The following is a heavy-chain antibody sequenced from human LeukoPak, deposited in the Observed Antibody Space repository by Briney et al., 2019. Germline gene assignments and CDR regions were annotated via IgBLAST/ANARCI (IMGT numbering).Heavy chain of an antibody. D-gene: IGHD4-17*01. CDR1: GFTFSSYA. CDR3: AKPPPDYGAWYFDY. V-gene: IGHV3-23*01. CDR2: ISDNGGST. J-gene: IGHJ4*02. Sequence: GGSLRLSCAASGFTFSSYAMSWVRQAPGKGLEWVSTISDNGGSTYYADSVKGRFTISRDNSKNTLYLQMNSLRAEDTAVYYCAKPPPDYGAWYFDYWGQGTLVTVSS.